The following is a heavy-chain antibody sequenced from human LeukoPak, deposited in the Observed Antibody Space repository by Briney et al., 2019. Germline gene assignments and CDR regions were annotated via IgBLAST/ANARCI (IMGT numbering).Heavy chain of an antibody. CDR1: GYSFTSYW. D-gene: IGHD6-19*01. CDR2: IYPGDSDT. CDR3: ARHIGYSSGWSAFDI. J-gene: IGHJ3*02. V-gene: IGHV5-51*01. Sequence: GESLKISCKGSGYSFTSYWIGWVRQMPGKGLEWMGIIYPGDSDTRYSPSFQGQVTISADKSISTAYLQWSGLKASDTAMYYCARHIGYSSGWSAFDIWGQGTMVTVSS.